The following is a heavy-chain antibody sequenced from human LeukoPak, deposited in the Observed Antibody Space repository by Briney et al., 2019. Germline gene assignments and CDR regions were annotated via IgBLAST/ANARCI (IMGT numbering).Heavy chain of an antibody. D-gene: IGHD3-22*01. CDR1: GYTFTGYY. Sequence: GASVKVSCKASGYTFTGYYMHWVRQAPGQGLEWMGWINPNSGGTNYAQKFQGRVTMTEDTSTDTAYMELSSLRSEDTAVYYCATLGYYYSLDYWGQGTLVTVSS. V-gene: IGHV1-2*02. J-gene: IGHJ4*02. CDR3: ATLGYYYSLDY. CDR2: INPNSGGT.